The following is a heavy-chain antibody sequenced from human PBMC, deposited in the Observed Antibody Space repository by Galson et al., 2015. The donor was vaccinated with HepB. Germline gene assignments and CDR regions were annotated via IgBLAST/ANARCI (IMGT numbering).Heavy chain of an antibody. Sequence: SVKVSCKASGYTFTSYGISWVRQAPGQGLEWMGWISAYNGNTNYAQKLQGRVTMTTDTSTSTAYMELRSLRSDDTAVYYCARDRLAQYNNCSGGSCYFSELYYYYGMDVWGQGTTVTVSS. CDR3: ARDRLAQYNNCSGGSCYFSELYYYYGMDV. CDR2: ISAYNGNT. CDR1: GYTFTSYG. J-gene: IGHJ6*02. D-gene: IGHD2-15*01. V-gene: IGHV1-18*04.